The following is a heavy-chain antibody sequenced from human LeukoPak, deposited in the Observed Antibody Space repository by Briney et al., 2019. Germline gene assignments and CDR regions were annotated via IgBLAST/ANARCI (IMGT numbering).Heavy chain of an antibody. CDR1: GXTVSSYP. CDR2: ISGGGLNT. D-gene: IGHD3-22*01. CDR3: AKSVGYHSDRSGYYWLGTFDS. V-gene: IGHV3-23*01. Sequence: GGPLRLSCVPSGXTVSSYPMCWVRQSAGKGLECVGSISGGGLNTYYADSVKGRFTISRDESTNTLYMQINRLRAEGTAVYYCAKSVGYHSDRSGYYWLGTFDSWGQGTLVTVSS. J-gene: IGHJ4*02.